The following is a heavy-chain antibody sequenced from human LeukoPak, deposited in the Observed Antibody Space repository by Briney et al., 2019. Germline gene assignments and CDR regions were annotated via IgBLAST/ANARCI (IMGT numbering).Heavy chain of an antibody. D-gene: IGHD2-15*01. CDR2: ISGSGGST. J-gene: IGHJ4*02. CDR3: AKRQCNGGSCFYIDY. Sequence: GGSLRLSCAASGFTFSSYAMSWVRQAPGKGLERVSVISGSGGSTYYADSVKGRFTISRDNSKNTLYLQMNSLRAEDSAVYYCAKRQCNGGSCFYIDYWGQGTLVTVSS. CDR1: GFTFSSYA. V-gene: IGHV3-23*01.